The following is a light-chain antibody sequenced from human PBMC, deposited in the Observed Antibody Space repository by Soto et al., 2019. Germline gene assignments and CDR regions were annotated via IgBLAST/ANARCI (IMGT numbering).Light chain of an antibody. CDR1: QSVFSSSSNKNY. CDR2: WAS. CDR3: QQYYGAPLT. V-gene: IGKV4-1*01. J-gene: IGKJ4*02. Sequence: DIVMTQSPDSLAVSLGERATINCKSSQSVFSSSSNKNYLAWFQQIPGQPPKLLIYWASTRGSGVPDRFSGSGSGTDFTLTIASLQAEDGAVYYCQQYYGAPLTFGGGTKVEIK.